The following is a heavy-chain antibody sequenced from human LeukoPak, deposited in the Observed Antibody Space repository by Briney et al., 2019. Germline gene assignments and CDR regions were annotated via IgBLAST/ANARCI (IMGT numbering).Heavy chain of an antibody. CDR2: IYYSGSTT. CDR3: ARVAITAAGTGAFDI. CDR1: GGPFSSYY. V-gene: IGHV4-59*01. D-gene: IGHD6-13*01. Sequence: SETLSLTCSVSGGPFSSYYWSWIRQPPGKGLEWIGYIYYSGSTTNYNPSLKSRVTISVDTSKNQFSLNLRSVTAADTAVYYCARVAITAAGTGAFDIWGQGTMVTVSS. J-gene: IGHJ3*02.